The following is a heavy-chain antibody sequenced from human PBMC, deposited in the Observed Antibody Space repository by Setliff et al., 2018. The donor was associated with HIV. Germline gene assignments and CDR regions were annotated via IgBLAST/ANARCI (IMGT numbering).Heavy chain of an antibody. V-gene: IGHV1-18*01. CDR1: GYTFTAYG. CDR2: ISTYGDET. CDR3: ARDVEHMMDV. J-gene: IGHJ6*02. Sequence: ASVKVSCKPSGYTFTAYGLSWVRQAPGQGLEWMGWISTYGDETSYAQRLQGRVTMATDTSTSTAYMELRRLTFDDTAVYYCARDVEHMMDVWGQGTTVTAP.